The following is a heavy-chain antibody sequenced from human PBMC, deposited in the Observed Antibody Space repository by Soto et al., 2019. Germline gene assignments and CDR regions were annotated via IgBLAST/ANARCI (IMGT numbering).Heavy chain of an antibody. Sequence: GGSLRLSCAASGFTLSSYWMHCVRQAPGKGLVWVSRINSDGSSTSYADSVKGRFTISRDNAKNTLYLQMNSLRAEDTAVYYCARSKCPLDYGDFLSALPIWGLG. CDR2: INSDGSST. CDR3: ARSKCPLDYGDFLSALPI. D-gene: IGHD4-17*01. CDR1: GFTLSSYW. J-gene: IGHJ6*01. V-gene: IGHV3-74*01.